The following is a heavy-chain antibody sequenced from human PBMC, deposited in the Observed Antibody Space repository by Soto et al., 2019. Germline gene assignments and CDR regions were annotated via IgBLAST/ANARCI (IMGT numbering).Heavy chain of an antibody. V-gene: IGHV4-39*01. CDR3: ARHLTYCSAGSCYSDFPYYGMDV. CDR1: GGSTSSSSYY. J-gene: IGHJ6*02. CDR2: IFYSGST. Sequence: SETLSLTCTVSGGSTSSSSYYWGWIRQPPGKGLEWIGSIFYSGSTYYNPSLKSRVTISVDTSKNQFSLKLSSVTAADTAVYYCARHLTYCSAGSCYSDFPYYGMDVWGQGTTVTVSS. D-gene: IGHD2-15*01.